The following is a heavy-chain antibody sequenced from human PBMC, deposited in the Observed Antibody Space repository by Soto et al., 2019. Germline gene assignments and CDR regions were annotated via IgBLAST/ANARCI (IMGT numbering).Heavy chain of an antibody. CDR1: GYTFTSYA. CDR3: ARERGLNYGDDYYYGMDV. D-gene: IGHD4-17*01. V-gene: IGHV1-3*01. Sequence: QVQLVQSGAEVKKPGASVKVSCKASGYTFTSYAMHWVRQAPGQRLEGMGWINAGNGNTKYSQKFQGRVTITRDTSASTAYMELSSLRSEDTAVYYGARERGLNYGDDYYYGMDVWGQGTTVTVSS. J-gene: IGHJ6*02. CDR2: INAGNGNT.